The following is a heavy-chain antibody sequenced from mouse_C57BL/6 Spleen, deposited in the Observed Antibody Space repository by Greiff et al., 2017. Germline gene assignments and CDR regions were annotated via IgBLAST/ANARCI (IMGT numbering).Heavy chain of an antibody. Sequence: QVQLQQPGAELVMPGASVKLSCKASGYTFTSYWMHWVKQRPGPGLEWIGEIDPSDSYTNYNQKFKGKSTLTVDKSSSTAYMQLSSLTSEDSAVYYCAREGITTVVPFAYWGQGTLVTVSA. CDR1: GYTFTSYW. D-gene: IGHD1-1*01. CDR3: AREGITTVVPFAY. CDR2: IDPSDSYT. V-gene: IGHV1-69*01. J-gene: IGHJ3*01.